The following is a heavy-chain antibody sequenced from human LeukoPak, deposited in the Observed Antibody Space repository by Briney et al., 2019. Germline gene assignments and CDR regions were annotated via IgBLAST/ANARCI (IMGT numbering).Heavy chain of an antibody. V-gene: IGHV4-34*01. CDR3: ARAAYYYYGMDV. CDR2: INHSGST. Sequence: SETLSLTCAVYGGSFSGYYWSWIRQPPGKGLEWIGEINHSGSTNYNPSLKSRVTISVDTSKNQFSLKLSSVTAADTAVYYCARAAYYYYGMDVWGQGTTVTVSS. CDR1: GGSFSGYY. J-gene: IGHJ6*02.